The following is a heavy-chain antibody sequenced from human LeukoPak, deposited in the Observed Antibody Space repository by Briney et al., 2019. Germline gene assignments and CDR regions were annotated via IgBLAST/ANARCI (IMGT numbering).Heavy chain of an antibody. CDR2: ISDSGGST. CDR1: GFTFSISA. Sequence: PGGSLRLSCAASGFTFSISAMSWVRQAPGKGLEWVSGISDSGGSTFYADSVKGRFTISRDNSKNILYLQMNSLRADDTAVYYCAKVSGSNYDILTGYYTPYYFDYWGQGTLVTVSS. J-gene: IGHJ4*02. D-gene: IGHD3-9*01. CDR3: AKVSGSNYDILTGYYTPYYFDY. V-gene: IGHV3-23*01.